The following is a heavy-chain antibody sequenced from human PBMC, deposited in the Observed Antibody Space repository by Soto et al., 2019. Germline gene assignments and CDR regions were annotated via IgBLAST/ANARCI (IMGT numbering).Heavy chain of an antibody. J-gene: IGHJ4*02. D-gene: IGHD5-18*01. Sequence: EVQLVESGGTLVQPGRSLRLSCAASGFSFDDFAMHWVRQAPGKGLEWVSGTTWNSANIDYADPVKGRFTISRDNAKNSVYLQMNSLRPEDTALYYCAKDTGYRYGPFDYWGQGTLVTVSS. CDR2: TTWNSANI. V-gene: IGHV3-9*01. CDR1: GFSFDDFA. CDR3: AKDTGYRYGPFDY.